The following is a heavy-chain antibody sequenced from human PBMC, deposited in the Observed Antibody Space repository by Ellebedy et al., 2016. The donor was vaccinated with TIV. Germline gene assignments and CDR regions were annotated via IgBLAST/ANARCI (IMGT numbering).Heavy chain of an antibody. V-gene: IGHV3-7*01. CDR3: ARRGSYGDYAVQVNNWFDR. CDR1: GFNFSSYW. CDR2: IRQEGDEI. Sequence: GESLKISCAASGFNFSSYWMTWVRQAPGKGLEWVAKIRQEGDEIYYVESVKGRFTISRDNAKNSLYLQLNSLRVEDTAVYYCARRGSYGDYAVQVNNWFDRWGQGTLVTV. J-gene: IGHJ5*02. D-gene: IGHD4-17*01.